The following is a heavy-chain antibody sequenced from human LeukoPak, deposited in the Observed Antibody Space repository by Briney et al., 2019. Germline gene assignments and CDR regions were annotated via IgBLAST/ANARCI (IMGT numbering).Heavy chain of an antibody. CDR3: ARDQRGKPPAFYFDY. D-gene: IGHD6-25*01. J-gene: IGHJ4*02. CDR2: ISYDGSNK. CDR1: GFTFSSYA. V-gene: IGHV3-30*04. Sequence: PGRSLRLSCAASGFTFSSYAMHWVRQAPGKGLEWVAVISYDGSNKYFADSVKGRFTISRDNSKNTLYLQMNSLRAEDTAVYYCARDQRGKPPAFYFDYWGQGTLVTVSS.